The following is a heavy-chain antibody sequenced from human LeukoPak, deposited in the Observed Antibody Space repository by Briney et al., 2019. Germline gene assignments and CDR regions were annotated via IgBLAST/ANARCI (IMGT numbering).Heavy chain of an antibody. CDR3: ARSRRMVRGVIAYFDY. V-gene: IGHV1-2*06. D-gene: IGHD3-10*01. J-gene: IGHJ4*02. CDR1: GYTFTGYY. Sequence: ASVKVSCKASGYTFTGYYMHWVRQAPGQGLEWMGRINPNSGGTNYAQKFQGRVTMTRDTSISTAYMELSRLRSDDTAVYYCARSRRMVRGVIAYFDYWGKGTLVTVSS. CDR2: INPNSGGT.